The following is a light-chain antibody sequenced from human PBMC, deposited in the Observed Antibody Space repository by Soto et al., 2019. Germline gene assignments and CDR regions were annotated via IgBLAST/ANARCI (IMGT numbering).Light chain of an antibody. CDR2: DIS. CDR3: QHLGT. J-gene: IGKJ4*01. CDR1: QSVSSY. Sequence: EFVLTQSPATLSLSPGERATLSCRASQSVSSYLAWYQQKPGQAPRLLIYDISYRATGIPARFSGGGSGTDFTLTISSLEPEDFAVYYCQHLGTFGGGTKIEIK. V-gene: IGKV3-11*01.